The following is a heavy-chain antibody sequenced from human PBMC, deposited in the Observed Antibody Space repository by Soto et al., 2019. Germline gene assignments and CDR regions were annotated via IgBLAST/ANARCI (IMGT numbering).Heavy chain of an antibody. D-gene: IGHD6-19*01. V-gene: IGHV3-74*01. CDR2: INSDGSST. CDR3: ARVAESSGRRYFDL. J-gene: IGHJ2*01. CDR1: GFTFSSYW. Sequence: EVQLVESGGGLVQPGGSLRLSCAASGFTFSSYWMHWVRQAPGKGLVWVSRINSDGSSTSYADSVKGRFTISRDNAKNTLYLQMDSLRVEDTAVYYCARVAESSGRRYFDLWGRGTLVTVSS.